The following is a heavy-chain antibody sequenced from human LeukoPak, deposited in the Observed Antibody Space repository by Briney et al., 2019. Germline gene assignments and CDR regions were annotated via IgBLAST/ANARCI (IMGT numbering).Heavy chain of an antibody. D-gene: IGHD1-1*01. V-gene: IGHV3-30*18. Sequence: GGSLRLSCAASGFSFSSYWMHRVRQAPGKGLEWVAVISYDGSNKYYADSVKGRFTISRDNSKNTLYLQMNSLRAEDTAVYYCAKDGNWNLDYWGQGTLVTVSS. CDR2: ISYDGSNK. CDR1: GFSFSSYW. CDR3: AKDGNWNLDY. J-gene: IGHJ4*02.